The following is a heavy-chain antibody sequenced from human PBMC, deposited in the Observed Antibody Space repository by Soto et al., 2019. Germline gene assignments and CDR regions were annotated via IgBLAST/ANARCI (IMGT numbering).Heavy chain of an antibody. Sequence: GGSLRLSCAASGFTFSSYGMHWVRQAPGKGQEWVAVISYDGSNKYYADSVKGRFTISRDNSKNTLYLQMNSLRAEDTAVYYCAKLPLCSGGSCYSSLAFWGQGTLVTVSS. V-gene: IGHV3-30*18. CDR2: ISYDGSNK. CDR1: GFTFSSYG. J-gene: IGHJ4*02. CDR3: AKLPLCSGGSCYSSLAF. D-gene: IGHD2-15*01.